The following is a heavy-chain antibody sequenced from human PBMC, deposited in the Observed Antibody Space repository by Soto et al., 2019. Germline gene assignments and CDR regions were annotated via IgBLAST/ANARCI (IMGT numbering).Heavy chain of an antibody. J-gene: IGHJ4*02. CDR2: ISGSGGST. CDR3: AKAGYSSGWYRGFFDY. Sequence: EVQLLESGGGLVQPGGSLRLSCAASGFTFSSYAMSWVRQAPGKGLEWVSAISGSGGSTYYAYSVKGRFTISRDNSKNTLYLQMNSLRAEDTAVYYCAKAGYSSGWYRGFFDYWGQGTLVTVSS. D-gene: IGHD6-19*01. CDR1: GFTFSSYA. V-gene: IGHV3-23*01.